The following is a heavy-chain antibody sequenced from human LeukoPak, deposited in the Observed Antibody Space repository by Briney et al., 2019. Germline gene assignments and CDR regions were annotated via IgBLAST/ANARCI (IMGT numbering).Heavy chain of an antibody. CDR1: GGSISSYY. J-gene: IGHJ3*02. V-gene: IGHV4-59*01. Sequence: PSETLSLTCTVSGGSISSYYWSWIRQPPGKGLEWIGYIYYSGSTNYNPSLKSRVTISVDTSKNQFSLKLSSVTAADTAVYYCGRDPYYYDSSGYSSSHAFDIWGQGTMVTVSS. CDR3: GRDPYYYDSSGYSSSHAFDI. D-gene: IGHD3-22*01. CDR2: IYYSGST.